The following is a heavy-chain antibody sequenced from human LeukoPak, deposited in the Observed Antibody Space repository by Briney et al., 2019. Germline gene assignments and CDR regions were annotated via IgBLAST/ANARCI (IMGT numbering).Heavy chain of an antibody. D-gene: IGHD3-3*01. CDR3: ARDLVTIFGVVSWGMDV. CDR1: GFAFSSYA. Sequence: PGRSLRLSCAASGFAFSSYAMHWVRQAPGKELEWVAVISYDGSNKYYADSVKGRFTISRDNSKNTLYLQMNSLRAEDTAVYYCARDLVTIFGVVSWGMDVWGQGTTVTVSS. V-gene: IGHV3-30-3*01. CDR2: ISYDGSNK. J-gene: IGHJ6*02.